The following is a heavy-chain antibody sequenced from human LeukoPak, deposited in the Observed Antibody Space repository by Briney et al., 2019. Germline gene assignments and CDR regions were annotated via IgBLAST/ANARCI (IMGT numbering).Heavy chain of an antibody. V-gene: IGHV3-48*04. J-gene: IGHJ6*02. CDR3: ARPTTGPNGMDV. Sequence: GGSLRLSCAASGFTFSSYVMSWVRQAPGKGLEWVSYISSSGSTIYYADSVKGRFTISRDNAKNSLYLQMNSLRAEDTAVYYCARPTTGPNGMDVWGQGTTVTVSS. CDR1: GFTFSSYV. D-gene: IGHD1-1*01. CDR2: ISSSGSTI.